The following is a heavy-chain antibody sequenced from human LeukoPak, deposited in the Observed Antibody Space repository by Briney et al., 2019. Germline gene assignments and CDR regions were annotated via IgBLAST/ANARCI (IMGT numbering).Heavy chain of an antibody. Sequence: GGSLRLSCAASGFTFSTFAMIWVRQPPGKGLEWVSSIFPSGGEIHYADSVRGRFTISRDNSKSTLSLQMNSLRAEDTAIYYCATYRRVLLPFESWGQGTLVTVSP. V-gene: IGHV3-23*01. CDR3: ATYRRVLLPFES. D-gene: IGHD2-8*02. J-gene: IGHJ4*02. CDR2: IFPSGGEI. CDR1: GFTFSTFA.